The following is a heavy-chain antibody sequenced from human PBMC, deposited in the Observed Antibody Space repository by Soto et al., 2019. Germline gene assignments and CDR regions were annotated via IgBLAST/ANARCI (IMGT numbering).Heavy chain of an antibody. D-gene: IGHD6-13*01. J-gene: IGHJ4*02. CDR2: INPNSGGT. Sequence: ASVKVSCKASGYTFTGYYMHWVRQAPGQGLEWMGWINPNSGGTNYAQKFQGRVTMTRDTSISTAYMELSSLEASDTAIYYCAVFRSSWFGDGRLDSWGPGTLVTVSS. CDR1: GYTFTGYY. CDR3: AVFRSSWFGDGRLDS. V-gene: IGHV1-2*02.